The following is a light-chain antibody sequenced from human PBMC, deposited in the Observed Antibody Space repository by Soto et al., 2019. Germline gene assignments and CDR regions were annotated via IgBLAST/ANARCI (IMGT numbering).Light chain of an antibody. CDR1: QSVSSSY. CDR2: GAS. CDR3: QQSGSSARTLT. J-gene: IGKJ4*01. Sequence: EIVLTQSPGTLSLSPGERATLSCRASQSVSSSYLAWYQQKPGQAPRLLIYGASSRATGIPDRFSGSGSGTDFTITISRLEPEAVAVYYWQQSGSSARTLTFGGGTKVEIK. V-gene: IGKV3-20*01.